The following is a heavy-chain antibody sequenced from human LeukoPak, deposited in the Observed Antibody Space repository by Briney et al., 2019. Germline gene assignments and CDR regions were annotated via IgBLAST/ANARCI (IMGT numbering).Heavy chain of an antibody. V-gene: IGHV4-4*07. Sequence: SETLSLTCTVSGGSISGDYWSWIRQPAGKGLEWIGRIYSSGRTDYNPSLKSRVTMSVDTSKNKFSLKLNSVTAADTAVYYCARGPHYALGIYFDYWGQGTLVTVSS. CDR1: GGSISGDY. CDR2: IYSSGRT. D-gene: IGHD7-27*01. J-gene: IGHJ4*02. CDR3: ARGPHYALGIYFDY.